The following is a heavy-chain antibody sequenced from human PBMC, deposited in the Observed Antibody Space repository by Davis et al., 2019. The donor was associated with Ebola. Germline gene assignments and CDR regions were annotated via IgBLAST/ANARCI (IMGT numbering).Heavy chain of an antibody. D-gene: IGHD3-3*01. V-gene: IGHV3-7*01. J-gene: IGHJ4*02. CDR2: IKQDGSEK. CDR1: GFTFSSYW. CDR3: ARDGELNDFWSGYFDY. Sequence: GESLKISCAASGFTFSSYWMSWVRQAPGKGLEWVANIKQDGSEKYYVDSVKGRFTISRDNAKNSLYLQMNSLRAEDTAVYYCARDGELNDFWSGYFDYWGQGTLVTVSS.